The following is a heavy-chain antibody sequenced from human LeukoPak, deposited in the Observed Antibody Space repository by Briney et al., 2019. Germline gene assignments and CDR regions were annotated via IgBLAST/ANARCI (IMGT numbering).Heavy chain of an antibody. J-gene: IGHJ5*02. CDR3: ARELRYFELGFDP. V-gene: IGHV4-31*03. CDR2: IYYSGST. Sequence: SETLSLTCTVSGGSISSSSYYWAWIRQPPGKGLEWIGYIYYSGSTYYNPSLKSRVTISVDTSKNQFSLKLSSVTAADTAVYYCARELRYFELGFDPWGQGTLVTVSS. D-gene: IGHD3-9*01. CDR1: GGSISSSSYY.